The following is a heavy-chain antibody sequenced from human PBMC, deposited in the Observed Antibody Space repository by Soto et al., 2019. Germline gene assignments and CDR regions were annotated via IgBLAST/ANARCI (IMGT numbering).Heavy chain of an antibody. CDR1: GFTLSSYA. D-gene: IGHD2-2*02. Sequence: EVQLLESGGDLMQAGGSLRLSCAASGFTLSSYALTWVRQGPGKGLEWVSVISASGSDTFFRDSVKGRFTISRDTSKNTLYLQMNSLGVEDTAVYYCAKTIVRAGIDAFDVWGRGTMVTVSS. CDR2: ISASGSDT. J-gene: IGHJ3*01. CDR3: AKTIVRAGIDAFDV. V-gene: IGHV3-23*01.